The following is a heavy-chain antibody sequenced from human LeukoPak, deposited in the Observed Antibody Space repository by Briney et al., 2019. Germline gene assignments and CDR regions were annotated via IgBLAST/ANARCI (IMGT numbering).Heavy chain of an antibody. CDR3: ARGRGIVVVLDY. Sequence: GASVKVSCKASGYTFTSYDINWVRQGTGQGLEWMGWMNPNSGNTGYAQKFQGRVTMTRNTSISTAYMELSSLRSEDTAVYYCARGRGIVVVLDYGGQGTLVTVSS. J-gene: IGHJ4*02. CDR1: GYTFTSYD. CDR2: MNPNSGNT. V-gene: IGHV1-8*01. D-gene: IGHD3-22*01.